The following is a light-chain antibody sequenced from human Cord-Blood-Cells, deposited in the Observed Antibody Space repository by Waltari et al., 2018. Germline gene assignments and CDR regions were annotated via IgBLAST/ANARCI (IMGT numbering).Light chain of an antibody. J-gene: IGLJ1*01. CDR3: QSYDSSLSGYV. Sequence: QSVLTQPPSVSGAPGQRVTLPCPGTSANIGAGYDLHWYQQLPGTAPKLLIYGNSNRPSGVPDRFSGSKSGTSASLAITGLQAEDEADYYCQSYDSSLSGYVFGTGTKVTVL. CDR2: GNS. V-gene: IGLV1-40*01. CDR1: SANIGAGYD.